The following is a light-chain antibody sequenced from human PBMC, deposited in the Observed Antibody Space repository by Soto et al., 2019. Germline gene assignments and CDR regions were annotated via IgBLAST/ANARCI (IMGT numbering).Light chain of an antibody. J-gene: IGLJ3*02. CDR3: SSYTSSSTLRV. CDR2: EVS. CDR1: SSDVGGYNY. Sequence: QSAPTQPASVSGSPGQSITISCTGTSSDVGGYNYVSWYQQYPGKAPKLLIFEVSNRPSGVSHRFSGSKSGNTASLTISGLQSEDEDDYYCSSYTSSSTLRVFGGGTKLTVL. V-gene: IGLV2-14*01.